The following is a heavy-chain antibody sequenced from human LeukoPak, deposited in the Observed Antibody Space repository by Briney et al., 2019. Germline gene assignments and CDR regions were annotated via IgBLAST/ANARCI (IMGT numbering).Heavy chain of an antibody. CDR2: INPNSGGT. Sequence: GASVKVSCKASGYTFTGYYMHWVRQAPGQGLEWMGWINPNSGGTNYAQKFQGRVTMTRDTSISTAYMELSRLRSDDTAVYYCARDSGTAANWFEPWGQGTLVTVSS. CDR3: ARDSGTAANWFEP. CDR1: GYTFTGYY. J-gene: IGHJ5*02. V-gene: IGHV1-2*02. D-gene: IGHD1-1*01.